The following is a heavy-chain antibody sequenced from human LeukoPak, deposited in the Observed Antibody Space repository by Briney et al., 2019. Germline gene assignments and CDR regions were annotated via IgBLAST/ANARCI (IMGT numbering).Heavy chain of an antibody. V-gene: IGHV3-11*01. CDR2: ISSSGSTI. D-gene: IGHD6-6*01. Sequence: GGSLRLSCAAAGFTFSDYYMSWIRQAPGKGLEWVSYISSSGSTIYYADSVKGRFTISRDNAKNSLYLQMNSLRAEDTAVYYCARDSTRYSSSSWDYYYMDVWGKGTTVTVSS. CDR3: ARDSTRYSSSSWDYYYMDV. CDR1: GFTFSDYY. J-gene: IGHJ6*03.